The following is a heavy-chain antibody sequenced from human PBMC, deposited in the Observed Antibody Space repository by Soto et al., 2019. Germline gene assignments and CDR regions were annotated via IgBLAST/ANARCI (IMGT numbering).Heavy chain of an antibody. CDR2: INTDGSDT. J-gene: IGHJ4*02. Sequence: GGSLRLSCAASGFTFSSDWMHWVRQAPGKGLVWVSRINTDGSDTSYADSVQGRFIMSRDNAQDTLHLQMNSLRVEDTAVYYCVRGDGDYHDGNGYLGRHWGQGTLVTVSS. V-gene: IGHV3-74*01. D-gene: IGHD3-22*01. CDR1: GFTFSSDW. CDR3: VRGDGDYHDGNGYLGRH.